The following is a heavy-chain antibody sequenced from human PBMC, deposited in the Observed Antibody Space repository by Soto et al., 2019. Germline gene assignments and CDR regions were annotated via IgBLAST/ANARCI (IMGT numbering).Heavy chain of an antibody. Sequence: PSETLSLTCAVYGGSFSVYYWSWIRQPPGKGLEWIGEINHSGSTNYNPSLKSRVTISVDTSKNQFSLKLSSVTAADTAVYYCARGTLQWRVTYYYYYGMDVWGQGTTVTVSS. CDR3: ARGTLQWRVTYYYYYGMDV. J-gene: IGHJ6*02. CDR2: INHSGST. CDR1: GGSFSVYY. D-gene: IGHD6-19*01. V-gene: IGHV4-34*01.